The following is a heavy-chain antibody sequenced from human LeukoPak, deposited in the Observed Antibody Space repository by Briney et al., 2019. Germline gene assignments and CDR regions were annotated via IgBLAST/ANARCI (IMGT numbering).Heavy chain of an antibody. CDR2: ISSGGDIM. CDR1: GLRFSDYY. D-gene: IGHD3-10*01. CDR3: AKDDAWLQFGE. V-gene: IGHV3-11*01. Sequence: AGGSLRLSCAASGLRFSDYYVSWIRQAPGKGLQWVSYISSGGDIMHYADSVKGRFTISRDNSKNMLYLELISLTAEDTAVYYCAKDDAWLQFGEWSQGTLVTVSS. J-gene: IGHJ4*02.